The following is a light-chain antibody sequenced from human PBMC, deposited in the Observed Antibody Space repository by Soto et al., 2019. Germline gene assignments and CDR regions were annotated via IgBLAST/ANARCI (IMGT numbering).Light chain of an antibody. V-gene: IGKV1-39*01. J-gene: IGKJ1*01. Sequence: DIQMTQSPSSLSASVGDRVTITCRASQSISSYLNWYQQKPWKAPKLLIYAASSLQSGVPSRFSGSGSGTDFTLTISSLQPEDFANYYCQQSYSTPWTFGQGTKVEIK. CDR2: AAS. CDR3: QQSYSTPWT. CDR1: QSISSY.